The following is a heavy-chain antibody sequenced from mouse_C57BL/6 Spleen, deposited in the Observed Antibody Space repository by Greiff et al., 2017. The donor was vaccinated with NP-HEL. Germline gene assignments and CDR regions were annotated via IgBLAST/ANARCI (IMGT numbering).Heavy chain of an antibody. CDR3: ARVDYGPFDY. CDR2: IDPSDSET. D-gene: IGHD2-4*01. V-gene: IGHV1-52*01. J-gene: IGHJ2*01. Sequence: PIQGLAWTGNIDPSDSETHYNQKFKDKATLTVDKSSSTAYMQLSSLTSEDSAVYYCARVDYGPFDYWGQGTTLTVSS.